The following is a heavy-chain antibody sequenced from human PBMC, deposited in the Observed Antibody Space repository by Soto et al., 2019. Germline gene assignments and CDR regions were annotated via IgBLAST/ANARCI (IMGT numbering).Heavy chain of an antibody. CDR1: GFSLSSSGMS. D-gene: IGHD3-22*01. J-gene: IGHJ4*02. Sequence: SGPTLVNPTQTLTLTCTFSGFSLSSSGMSVGWFRQAPGKAPEWLSLVYWNDDKRYSPSLKSRLTISKDTSTNQVVLTMTNMESVDTGTYYCAHMYYYDGSGYYPTSDYWGQGTLVTVSS. CDR2: VYWNDDK. V-gene: IGHV2-5*01. CDR3: AHMYYYDGSGYYPTSDY.